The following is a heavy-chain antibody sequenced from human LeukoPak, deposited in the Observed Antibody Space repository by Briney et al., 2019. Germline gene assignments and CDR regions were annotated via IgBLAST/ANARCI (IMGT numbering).Heavy chain of an antibody. Sequence: SETLSLTCGVYGGAFSGYYWRWVRPPPGKGLEWIGEIHHSGSTNYNPSLKSRVTISVDTSKNQFSLKLSSVTAADTAVYYCARGINMYYDFWSGSYYYYYYMDVWGKGTTVTVSS. J-gene: IGHJ6*03. CDR2: IHHSGST. CDR1: GGAFSGYY. D-gene: IGHD3-3*01. CDR3: ARGINMYYDFWSGSYYYYYYMDV. V-gene: IGHV4-34*01.